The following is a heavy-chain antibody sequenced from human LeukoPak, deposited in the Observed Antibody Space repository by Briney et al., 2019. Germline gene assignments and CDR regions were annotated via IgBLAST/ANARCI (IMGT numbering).Heavy chain of an antibody. J-gene: IGHJ4*02. V-gene: IGHV4-4*02. Sequence: PSETLSLTCAVSGGSISSSNWWSWIRQPPGKGLEWIGEIYHSGSTNYNPSLKSRVTISVDASKNQFSLKLSSVTAADTAVYYCAREGTTTYYFDYWGQGTLVTVSS. D-gene: IGHD1-26*01. CDR3: AREGTTTYYFDY. CDR1: GGSISSSNW. CDR2: IYHSGST.